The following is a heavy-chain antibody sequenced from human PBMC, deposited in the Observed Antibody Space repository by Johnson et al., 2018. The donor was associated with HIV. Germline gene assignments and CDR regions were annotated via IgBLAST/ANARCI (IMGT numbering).Heavy chain of an antibody. CDR1: GFTFNTYW. Sequence: VQLVESGGGLVQPGGSLRLSCAASGFTFNTYWMTWVRQPPGRGLECVANIKQDGTENNYVDSVRGRFTISRDNAANSLYLQMNSLRPEDTAVYYCARPYYNTNDYYLYSFDIWGQGTMVTVSS. CDR2: IKQDGTEN. D-gene: IGHD3-22*01. CDR3: ARPYYNTNDYYLYSFDI. V-gene: IGHV3-7*01. J-gene: IGHJ3*02.